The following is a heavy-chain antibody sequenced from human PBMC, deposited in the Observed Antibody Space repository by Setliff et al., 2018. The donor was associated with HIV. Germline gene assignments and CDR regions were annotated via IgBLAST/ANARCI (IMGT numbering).Heavy chain of an antibody. J-gene: IGHJ4*02. CDR3: ASVLFNRKGWHWDR. CDR1: GFTFDDYA. CDR2: INWNSGSI. Sequence: PGGSLRLSCVGSGFTFDDYAMHWVRQAPGKGLEWVSAINWNSGSIGYAVSVMGRFTVSRDDAKNSLYLQMNSLRTEDTALYYCASVLFNRKGWHWDRWGQGTLVTVSS. D-gene: IGHD6-19*01. V-gene: IGHV3-9*01.